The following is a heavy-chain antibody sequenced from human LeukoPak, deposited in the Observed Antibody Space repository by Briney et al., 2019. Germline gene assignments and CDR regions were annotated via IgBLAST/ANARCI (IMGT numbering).Heavy chain of an antibody. CDR3: AMDPYGDYVGMGYFQH. J-gene: IGHJ1*01. Sequence: GGSLRLSCAASGFTFSSYVMSWVRQAPGKGLEWVSAISGSGGSTYYADSVKGRSTISRDNSKNTLYLQMNSLRAEDTAVYYCAMDPYGDYVGMGYFQHWGQGTLVTVSS. V-gene: IGHV3-23*01. CDR2: ISGSGGST. D-gene: IGHD4-17*01. CDR1: GFTFSSYV.